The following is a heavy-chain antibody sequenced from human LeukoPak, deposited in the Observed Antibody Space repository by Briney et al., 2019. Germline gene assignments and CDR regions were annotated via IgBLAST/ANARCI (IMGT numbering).Heavy chain of an antibody. Sequence: GGSLKLSCAASGFTFSSCGFNWVRQAPGKGLEWVSSIGPTGTDRYYADSVRGRFTISRDNAKNSMYLQMDSLRDEDTAVYYCATETIGRHYDYWGQGTLLTVSS. CDR1: GFTFSSCG. V-gene: IGHV3-21*01. CDR3: ATETIGRHYDY. CDR2: IGPTGTDR. J-gene: IGHJ4*02. D-gene: IGHD1-14*01.